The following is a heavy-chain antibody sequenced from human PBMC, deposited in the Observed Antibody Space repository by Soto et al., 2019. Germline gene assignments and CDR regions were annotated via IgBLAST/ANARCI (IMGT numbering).Heavy chain of an antibody. Sequence: GGSLRLSCAASGFTFNNYAMNWVRQAPGKGLEWVSAISGSGGSTYYADSVKGRFIISRDNSKNTLYLQMNSLRAEDTAVYYCAKDPGYTSGQLDYWGQGTLVTVSS. CDR1: GFTFNNYA. CDR2: ISGSGGST. V-gene: IGHV3-23*01. CDR3: AKDPGYTSGQLDY. D-gene: IGHD6-19*01. J-gene: IGHJ4*02.